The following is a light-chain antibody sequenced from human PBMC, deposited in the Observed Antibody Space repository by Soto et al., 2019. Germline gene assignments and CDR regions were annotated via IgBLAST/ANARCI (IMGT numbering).Light chain of an antibody. CDR1: GSDVGGYNY. Sequence: QSVLTQPPSASGSPGQSVTISCTGTGSDVGGYNYVSRYQHHPGKAPKLMLYEVSTRPSGVSDRFSGSKSGNTASLTVSGLQAEDEADYYCSSYAGSNIYVVFGGGTKLTVL. V-gene: IGLV2-8*01. J-gene: IGLJ2*01. CDR3: SSYAGSNIYVV. CDR2: EVS.